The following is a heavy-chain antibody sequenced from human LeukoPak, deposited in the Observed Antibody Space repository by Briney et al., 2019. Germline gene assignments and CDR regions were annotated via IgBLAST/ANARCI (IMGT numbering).Heavy chain of an antibody. CDR3: AKDKGWGYSTYDYYGMDV. CDR2: ISGSGGST. J-gene: IGHJ6*02. CDR1: GFTFSSYA. D-gene: IGHD1-26*01. V-gene: IGHV3-23*01. Sequence: GGSLRLSCAASGFTFSSYAMSWVRQAPGKGLEWVSAISGSGGSTYYADSVKGRFTISRDNSKNTLYLQMNSLRAEDTAVYYCAKDKGWGYSTYDYYGMDVWGQGTTVTVSS.